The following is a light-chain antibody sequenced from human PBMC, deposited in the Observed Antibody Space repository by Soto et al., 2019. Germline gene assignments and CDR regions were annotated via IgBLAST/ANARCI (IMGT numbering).Light chain of an antibody. J-gene: IGKJ1*01. CDR2: GAS. Sequence: EIVLTQSPATLSVSPGERVTLSCRASQSVDINLAWYQQKPGQAPRLLIYGASTRATDMPGRFRGSGAGAEFTLIISRLQSEDSAVYYCQQYRGWPRTFGQGTKVEIK. CDR3: QQYRGWPRT. V-gene: IGKV3D-15*01. CDR1: QSVDIN.